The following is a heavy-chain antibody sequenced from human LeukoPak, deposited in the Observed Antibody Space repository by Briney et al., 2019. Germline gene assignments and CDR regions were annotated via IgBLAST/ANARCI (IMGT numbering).Heavy chain of an antibody. CDR1: GFTFSSYA. V-gene: IGHV3-30-3*01. CDR3: ARDRVRGARYFDY. Sequence: GGSLRLSCAASGFTFSSYAMHWVRQAPGKGLEWVAVISYDGSNKYYADSVKGRFTISRDNSKNTLYLQTNSLRAEDTAVYYCARDRVRGARYFDYWGQGTLVTVSS. D-gene: IGHD3-10*01. J-gene: IGHJ4*02. CDR2: ISYDGSNK.